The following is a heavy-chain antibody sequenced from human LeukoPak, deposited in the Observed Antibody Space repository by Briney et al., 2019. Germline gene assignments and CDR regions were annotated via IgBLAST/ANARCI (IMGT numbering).Heavy chain of an antibody. CDR1: GFTVSSNY. J-gene: IGHJ3*02. D-gene: IGHD3-3*02. CDR3: ARDISRTGAFGI. Sequence: GGSLRLSCAASGFTVSSNYMSWVRQAPGKGLEWVSVIYSGGSTYYGDSVKGRFTISRDNSKNTLYLQMNSLRGEDTAVYYCARDISRTGAFGIWGQGTMVTVSS. CDR2: IYSGGST. V-gene: IGHV3-53*05.